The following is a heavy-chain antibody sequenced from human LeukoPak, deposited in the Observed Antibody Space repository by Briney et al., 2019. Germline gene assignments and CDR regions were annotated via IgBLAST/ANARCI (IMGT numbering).Heavy chain of an antibody. Sequence: PGGSLRLSCAASEFFVSSNHMSWVRQAPGKGLEWVSVIYSGDRTHYADSVKGRFTISRDNSKNTVYLQMNSLRAEDTAVYYCVRGGKDYGDLATLDIWGQGTMVTVSS. V-gene: IGHV3-53*01. CDR2: IYSGDRT. CDR3: VRGGKDYGDLATLDI. CDR1: EFFVSSNH. J-gene: IGHJ3*02. D-gene: IGHD4-17*01.